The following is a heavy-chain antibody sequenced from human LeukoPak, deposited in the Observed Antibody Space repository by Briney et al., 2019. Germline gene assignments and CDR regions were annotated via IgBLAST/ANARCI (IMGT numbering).Heavy chain of an antibody. CDR2: INPTGGST. CDR3: ATSERGNYCGGDCRYYFDY. CDR1: GYTFTSYY. Sequence: ASVKVSCKASGYTFTSYYMHWVRQAPGQGLEWMGLINPTGGSTGYAQKFQGRVTMTEDTSTDTAYMELSSLRSEDTAVYYCATSERGNYCGGDCRYYFDYWGQGTLVTVSS. D-gene: IGHD2-21*02. J-gene: IGHJ4*02. V-gene: IGHV1-46*01.